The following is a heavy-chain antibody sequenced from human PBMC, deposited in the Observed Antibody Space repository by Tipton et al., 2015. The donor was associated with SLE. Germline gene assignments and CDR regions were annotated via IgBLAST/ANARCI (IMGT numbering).Heavy chain of an antibody. CDR2: TYYRSKWYN. CDR3: AREVGTVEDAFDI. CDR1: GDSVSSNSAA. J-gene: IGHJ3*02. Sequence: GLVKPSQTLSLTCAISGDSVSSNSAAWHWIRQSPSRGLEWLGRTYYRSKWYNDYAVSVKSRITINPDTSKNQFSLQLNSETPDDTAANYDAREVGTVEDAFDIWRQGTMVTLSS. V-gene: IGHV6-1*01. D-gene: IGHD5-24*01.